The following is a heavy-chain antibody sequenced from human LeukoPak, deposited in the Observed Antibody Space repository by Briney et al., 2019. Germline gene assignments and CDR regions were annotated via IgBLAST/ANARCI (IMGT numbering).Heavy chain of an antibody. CDR1: GGSISINY. Sequence: SETLTLPCTVCGGSISINYLNWIRQPPGKELDCIGRIYTSGSTNYKPSLKSRVTMSVDTSKNQFSLKLSSVTAADTAVYYCAREGWLQFSNPFVHWGQGTLVTVSS. J-gene: IGHJ4*02. D-gene: IGHD5-24*01. CDR3: AREGWLQFSNPFVH. CDR2: IYTSGST. V-gene: IGHV4-4*07.